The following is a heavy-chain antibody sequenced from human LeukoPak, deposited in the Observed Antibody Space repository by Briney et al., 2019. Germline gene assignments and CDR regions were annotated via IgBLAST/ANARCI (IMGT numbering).Heavy chain of an antibody. Sequence: GGSLRLSCAASGFTFSSYGMPWVRQAPGKGLEWVAVIWYDGSNKYYADSVKGRFTISRDNSKNTLYLQMNSLRAEDTAVYYCARDRDDFWSGYPNLDYWGQGTLVTVSS. CDR2: IWYDGSNK. J-gene: IGHJ4*02. V-gene: IGHV3-33*01. CDR3: ARDRDDFWSGYPNLDY. D-gene: IGHD3-3*01. CDR1: GFTFSSYG.